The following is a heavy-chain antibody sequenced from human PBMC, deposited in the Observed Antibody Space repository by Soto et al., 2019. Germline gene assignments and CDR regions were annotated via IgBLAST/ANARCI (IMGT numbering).Heavy chain of an antibody. J-gene: IGHJ6*02. V-gene: IGHV1-18*04. D-gene: IGHD2-8*01. CDR1: GYTFTSYG. Sequence: QVQLVQSGAEVKKPGASVKVSCKASGYTFTSYGIIWVRQAPGQGLEWMGWISAYNGNTNYAQKLQGRVTMTTDTSTSKAYMELRSLRSDDTAVYYCARGRNIVLMVYAIRAEGYYYGMDVWGQGTTVTVSS. CDR2: ISAYNGNT. CDR3: ARGRNIVLMVYAIRAEGYYYGMDV.